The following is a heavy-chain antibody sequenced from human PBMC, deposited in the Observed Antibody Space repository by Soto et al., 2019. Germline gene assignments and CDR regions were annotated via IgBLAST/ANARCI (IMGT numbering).Heavy chain of an antibody. CDR2: MTATGVSI. CDR3: AKDSIPYSSSYDLDH. J-gene: IGHJ4*02. V-gene: IGHV3-23*01. Sequence: EVQLLESGGGLVQPGGSLRLSCVASGFSFSGYAMSWVRQAPGKGLVWVSSMTATGVSIYYADSVRGRFTISRDNSKNTLYLQMSSLRAEDTARYYCAKDSIPYSSSYDLDHWGRGPLVTVSS. D-gene: IGHD6-6*01. CDR1: GFSFSGYA.